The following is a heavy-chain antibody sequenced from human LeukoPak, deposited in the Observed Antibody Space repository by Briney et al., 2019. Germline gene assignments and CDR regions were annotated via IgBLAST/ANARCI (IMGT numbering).Heavy chain of an antibody. CDR1: GGSFSSYY. V-gene: IGHV4-34*01. D-gene: IGHD3-16*02. CDR3: ARQNLNSSLYSFDY. CDR2: IDHSGSN. J-gene: IGHJ4*02. Sequence: PSETLSLTCAVYGGSFSSYYWSWIRQPPGKGLEWIGEIDHSGSNNSNPSLKSRVAISVDTSKNQFSLKLTSVTAADTAVYYCARQNLNSSLYSFDYWGQGTLVTASS.